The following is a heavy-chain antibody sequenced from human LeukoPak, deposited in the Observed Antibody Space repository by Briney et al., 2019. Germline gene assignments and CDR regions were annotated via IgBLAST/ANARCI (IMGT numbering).Heavy chain of an antibody. CDR1: GGSISNYY. D-gene: IGHD3-3*02. CDR3: ARAFYPGYYSYMAV. V-gene: IGHV4-59*01. CDR2: IYYSGST. J-gene: IGHJ6*03. Sequence: NPSETLSLTCTVSGGSISNYYWSWIRQPPGKGLEWIGYIYYSGSTNYNPSLKSRVTISVDTSKNQFSLNLSSVTAADTAVYYCARAFYPGYYSYMAVWGKGTTVTVSS.